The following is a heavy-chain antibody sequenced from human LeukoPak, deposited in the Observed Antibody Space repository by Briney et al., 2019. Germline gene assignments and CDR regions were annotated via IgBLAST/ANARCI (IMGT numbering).Heavy chain of an antibody. D-gene: IGHD3-10*01. V-gene: IGHV4-59*01. CDR1: GGSISSYY. J-gene: IGHJ6*02. Sequence: SETLSLTCTVSGGSISSYYWSWIRQPPGKGLEWIRYIYYSGSTNYNPSLKSRVTISVDTSKNQFSLKLSSVTAADTAVYYCARDKRLVTMVRGVMDYHYYGMDVWGQGTTVTVSS. CDR3: ARDKRLVTMVRGVMDYHYYGMDV. CDR2: IYYSGST.